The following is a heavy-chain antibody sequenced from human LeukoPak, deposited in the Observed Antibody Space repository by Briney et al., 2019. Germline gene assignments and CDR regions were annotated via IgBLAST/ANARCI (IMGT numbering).Heavy chain of an antibody. V-gene: IGHV1-46*01. Sequence: GASVKVSCKASGYTFTSYYMHWVRQAPGQGLEWMGIINPSGGSTSYAQKFQGRVTMTRDTSTSTVYMELSSLRSEDTAVYYCARARGGYCSGGSCYSSDYWGQGTLVTVSS. CDR1: GYTFTSYY. CDR2: INPSGGST. CDR3: ARARGGYCSGGSCYSSDY. D-gene: IGHD2-15*01. J-gene: IGHJ4*02.